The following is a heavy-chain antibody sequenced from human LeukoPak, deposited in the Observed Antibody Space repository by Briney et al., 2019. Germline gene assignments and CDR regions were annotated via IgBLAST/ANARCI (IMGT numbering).Heavy chain of an antibody. CDR2: MNPNSGNT. D-gene: IGHD3-10*01. CDR1: GYTFTSYD. V-gene: IGHV1-8*01. CDR3: ARAPVSLWFGVYYYYYGMDV. Sequence: GASVKVSCKASGYTFTSYDINWVRQATGQGLEWMGWMNPNSGNTGYAQKFQGRVTMTRNTSISTAYMELSSLRSEDTAVYYCARAPVSLWFGVYYYYYGMDVWGQGTTVTVSS. J-gene: IGHJ6*02.